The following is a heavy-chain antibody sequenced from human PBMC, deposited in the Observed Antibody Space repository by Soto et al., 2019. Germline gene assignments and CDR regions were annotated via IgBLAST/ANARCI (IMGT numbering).Heavy chain of an antibody. Sequence: QVQLQQWGAGLLKPSETLSLTCAVYGGSFSGYYWSWIRQPPGKGLEWIGEINHSGSTNYNPSLKSRVTISVDTSKNQFSLKLSSVTAADTAVYYYARGVGYCSSPSCYSSGVWLRLSSRFDYWGQGTLVTVSS. CDR3: ARGVGYCSSPSCYSSGVWLRLSSRFDY. D-gene: IGHD2-2*02. V-gene: IGHV4-34*01. CDR1: GGSFSGYY. CDR2: INHSGST. J-gene: IGHJ4*02.